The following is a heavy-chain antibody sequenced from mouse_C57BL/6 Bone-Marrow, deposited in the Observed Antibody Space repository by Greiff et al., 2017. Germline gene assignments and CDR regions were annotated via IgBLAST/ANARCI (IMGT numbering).Heavy chain of an antibody. CDR1: GYTFTEYT. Sequence: QVQLKESGAELVKPGASVKLSCKASGYTFTEYTIHWVKQRSGQGLEWIGWFYPGSGSIKYNEKFKDKATLTADKSSSTVYMGLSRLTSADSAVYFCARHVLITTVVATDWYFDVWGTGTTVTVSS. CDR3: ARHVLITTVVATDWYFDV. D-gene: IGHD1-1*01. V-gene: IGHV1-62-2*01. CDR2: FYPGSGSI. J-gene: IGHJ1*03.